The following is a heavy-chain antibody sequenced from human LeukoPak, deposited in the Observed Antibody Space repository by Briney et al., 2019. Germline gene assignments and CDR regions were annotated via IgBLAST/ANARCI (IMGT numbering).Heavy chain of an antibody. CDR3: ARGDYYYGSGSLAYFDS. CDR1: GGSISSSSYY. Sequence: SETLSLTCTVSGGSISSSSYYWGWIRQPPGKGLEWIGSIYYSGTTYYNPSLKSRVTISVDTSKNQFSLKLSSVTAADTAVYYCARGDYYYGSGSLAYFDSWGQGTLVTVSS. V-gene: IGHV4-39*01. CDR2: IYYSGTT. J-gene: IGHJ4*02. D-gene: IGHD3-10*01.